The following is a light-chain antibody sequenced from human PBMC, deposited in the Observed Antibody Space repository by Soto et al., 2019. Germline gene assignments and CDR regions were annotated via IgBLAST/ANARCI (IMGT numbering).Light chain of an antibody. CDR2: GGR. V-gene: IGKV1-39*01. CDR3: QQSSGMAPYS. CDR1: QSIDNK. Sequence: DIHVTQSPSSLSASLGDRVTLTCRASQSIDNKLHWYQQRPRKAPRLLIYGGRILQEGVPSRFSGSVSGTNFTLTIDSLQYDDFATYYCQQSSGMAPYSFGQGTKVEI. J-gene: IGKJ2*01.